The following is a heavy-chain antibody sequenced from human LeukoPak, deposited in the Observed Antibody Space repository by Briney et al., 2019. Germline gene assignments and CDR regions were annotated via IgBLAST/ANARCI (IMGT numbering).Heavy chain of an antibody. CDR2: IYYSGST. CDR1: GGSISSYY. D-gene: IGHD6-19*01. J-gene: IGHJ4*02. Sequence: PSETLSLTCPVSGGSISSYYWSWIRQPPGKGLEWIGYIYYSGSTNYNPSLKSRVTISVDTSKNQFSLKLSSVTAADTAVYYCARDSSGWYFDYWGQGTLVTVSS. CDR3: ARDSSGWYFDY. V-gene: IGHV4-59*01.